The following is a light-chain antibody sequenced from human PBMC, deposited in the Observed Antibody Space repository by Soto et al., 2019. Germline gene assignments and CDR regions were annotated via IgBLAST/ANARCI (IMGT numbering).Light chain of an antibody. CDR2: DAS. CDR3: QQYKSSSPWT. V-gene: IGKV1-5*01. J-gene: IGKJ1*01. CDR1: QSISTW. Sequence: DIPLTQSPSTLSASVGDRVTITCRASQSISTWLAWYQQKPGKAPKFLIYDASRLESGVPSRFSGSGSGTEFTLTISSLQPDDFATYYCQQYKSSSPWTFGQGTKVEI.